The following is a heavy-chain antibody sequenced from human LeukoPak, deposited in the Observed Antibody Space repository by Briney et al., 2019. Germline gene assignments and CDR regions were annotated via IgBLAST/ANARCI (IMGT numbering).Heavy chain of an antibody. V-gene: IGHV3-66*01. D-gene: IGHD6-19*01. Sequence: GGSLRLSCTASGFTVSSNYMSWVRQAPGEGLEWVSVIYNGGSTKYADSVKGRFTISRDNSENTLYLQMNRLRDEDTAVYFCARASQWLAFDYWGQGTLVTVSS. CDR2: IYNGGST. CDR3: ARASQWLAFDY. CDR1: GFTVSSNY. J-gene: IGHJ4*02.